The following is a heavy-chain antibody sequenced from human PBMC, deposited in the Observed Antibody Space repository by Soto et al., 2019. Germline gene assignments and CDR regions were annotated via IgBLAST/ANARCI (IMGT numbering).Heavy chain of an antibody. V-gene: IGHV1-46*01. CDR1: GYIFANYY. CDR2: INPYGGST. Sequence: QVQLVQSGAEVKEPGASVKVLCKASGYIFANYYMHWVRQAPGQGLELMAIINPYGGSTNYAQNFHGRLTLTSDTSTSTVYMELSSLRSEDTAVYYCARDLLRADSWGQGTLVTVSS. J-gene: IGHJ4*02. D-gene: IGHD2-8*01. CDR3: ARDLLRADS.